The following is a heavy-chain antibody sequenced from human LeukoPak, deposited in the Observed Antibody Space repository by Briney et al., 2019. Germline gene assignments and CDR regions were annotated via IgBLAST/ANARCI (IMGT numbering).Heavy chain of an antibody. CDR2: INHSGSV. J-gene: IGHJ5*02. CDR1: GASFSNYY. Sequence: SETLSLTCAVYGASFSNYYWSWIRQPPGRGLEWIGEINHSGSVNYNPSLKSRVAISVDTSKNQFSLKLNSVTAADTAVYFCARGGWWDNWNRFDPWGQGTLVTVSS. V-gene: IGHV4-34*01. CDR3: ARGGWWDNWNRFDP. D-gene: IGHD1-1*01.